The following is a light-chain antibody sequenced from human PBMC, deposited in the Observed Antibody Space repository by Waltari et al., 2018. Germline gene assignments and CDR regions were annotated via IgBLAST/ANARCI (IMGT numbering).Light chain of an antibody. CDR3: CSYAGSFTWV. V-gene: IGLV2-23*02. CDR2: DVT. CDR1: NSDVGRYNL. J-gene: IGLJ3*02. Sequence: QSAPTQPASVSGSPGQSITISCTGTNSDVGRYNLVSWYQQHPDKAPKLIIYDVTERPSGVSDRLSGSKSGNTASLTSAGLQAEDEADYYCCSYAGSFTWVFGGGTKLTVL.